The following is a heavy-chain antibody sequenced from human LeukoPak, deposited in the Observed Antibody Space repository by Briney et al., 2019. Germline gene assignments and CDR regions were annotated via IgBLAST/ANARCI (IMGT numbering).Heavy chain of an antibody. V-gene: IGHV1-46*01. D-gene: IGHD5-18*01. J-gene: IGHJ3*02. CDR1: GYTFTSYY. Sequence: ASVKVSCKASGYTFTSYYMHWVRQAPGQGLEWMGLINPSGGSTSYAQKFQGRVTMTRDTSTSTVYMELSSLRSEDTAVYYCARRGGGYSYGSIGAFDIWGQGTMVTVSS. CDR3: ARRGGGYSYGSIGAFDI. CDR2: INPSGGST.